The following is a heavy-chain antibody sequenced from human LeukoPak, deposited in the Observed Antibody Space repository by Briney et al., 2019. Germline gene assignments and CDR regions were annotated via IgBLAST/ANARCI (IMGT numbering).Heavy chain of an antibody. D-gene: IGHD3-22*01. CDR1: GFTFSNHG. J-gene: IGHJ4*02. Sequence: PGGSLRRSCAASGFTFSNHGLHWVRQAPGKGLEWVAFIRSDGTNKYYIDSVKGRFTISRDNSKNSLYLQMNTLSAEDTAVYYCVASGYGYWGQGTLVTVSS. CDR2: IRSDGTNK. V-gene: IGHV3-30*02. CDR3: VASGYGY.